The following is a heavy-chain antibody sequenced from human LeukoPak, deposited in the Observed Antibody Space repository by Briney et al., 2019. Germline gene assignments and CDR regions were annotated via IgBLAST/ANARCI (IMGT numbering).Heavy chain of an antibody. CDR3: ARGFGITSGYSGSYYDYYYYYMDV. V-gene: IGHV4-34*01. Sequence: PSETLSLTCAVYGGSLSGYYWSWIRQPPGKGLEWIGEINHSGSTNYNPSLKSRVTISVDTSKNQFSLKLSSVTAADTAVYYCARGFGITSGYSGSYYDYYYYYMDVWGKGTTVTVSS. D-gene: IGHD1-26*01. CDR2: INHSGST. CDR1: GGSLSGYY. J-gene: IGHJ6*03.